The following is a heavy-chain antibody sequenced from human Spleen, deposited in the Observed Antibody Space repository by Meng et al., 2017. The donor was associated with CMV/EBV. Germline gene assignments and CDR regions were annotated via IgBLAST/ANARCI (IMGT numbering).Heavy chain of an antibody. Sequence: SETLSLTCTVSGGSISSYYWSWIRQPPGKGLEWIGYIYYSGSTNYNPSLKSRVTISVDTSKNQFSLKLSSVTAADTAVYYCARYYYYYGMDVRGQGTTVTVSS. CDR1: GGSISSYY. J-gene: IGHJ6*02. V-gene: IGHV4-59*12. CDR3: ARYYYYYGMDV. CDR2: IYYSGST.